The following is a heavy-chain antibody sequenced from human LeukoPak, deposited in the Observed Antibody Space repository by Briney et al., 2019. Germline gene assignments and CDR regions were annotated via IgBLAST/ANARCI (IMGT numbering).Heavy chain of an antibody. V-gene: IGHV4-34*01. CDR2: INHSGST. CDR1: GFTFGDYA. CDR3: ARLVYGP. Sequence: GSLRLSCTGSGFTFGDYAMSWIRQSPGKGLEWIGEINHSGSTNYNPSLKSRVTISVDTSKNQFSLKLSSVTAADTAVYYCARLVYGPWGQGTLVTVSS. J-gene: IGHJ5*02. D-gene: IGHD5/OR15-5a*01.